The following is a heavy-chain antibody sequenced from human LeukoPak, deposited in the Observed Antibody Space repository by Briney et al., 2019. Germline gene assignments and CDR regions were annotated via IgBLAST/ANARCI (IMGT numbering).Heavy chain of an antibody. Sequence: GGSLRLSCAASGFTFSDYFMTWIRQAPGKGLEWVSYISGSGSNKYYADSVKGRFTISRDNAKNSLYLQMNSLRVEDTAVYYCATSQSSVAGIVGNWGQGTLVTVSS. V-gene: IGHV3-11*04. CDR2: ISGSGSNK. D-gene: IGHD6-19*01. CDR3: ATSQSSVAGIVGN. J-gene: IGHJ4*02. CDR1: GFTFSDYF.